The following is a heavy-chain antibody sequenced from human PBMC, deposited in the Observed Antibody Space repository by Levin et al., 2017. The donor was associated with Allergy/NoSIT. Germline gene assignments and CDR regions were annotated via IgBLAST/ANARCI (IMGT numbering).Heavy chain of an antibody. J-gene: IGHJ6*02. CDR2: IIPVLGIP. CDR3: ARHGDGSGAYYHVPNGMDV. V-gene: IGHV1-69*04. CDR1: GDIFSRCA. Sequence: SVKVSCKASGDIFSRCAISWVRLAPGQGLEWMGRIIPVLGIPDYAQKFQGRVTITADTSTSTAYMELSSLRSEDTAVYYCARHGDGSGAYYHVPNGMDVSGQGTTVTVSS. D-gene: IGHD5-24*01.